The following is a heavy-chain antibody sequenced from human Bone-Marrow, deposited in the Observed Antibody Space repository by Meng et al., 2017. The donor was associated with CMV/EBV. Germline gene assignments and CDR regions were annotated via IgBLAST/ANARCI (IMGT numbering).Heavy chain of an antibody. V-gene: IGHV3-23*03. J-gene: IGHJ6*02. CDR3: ARGTSLFGADLYYYYGMDV. Sequence: GESLKISCAASGFTFSSYAMSWVRQAPGKGLEWVSVIYSGGSSTYYADSVKGRFTISRDNSKNTLYLQMNSLRAEDTALYYCARGTSLFGADLYYYYGMDVWAQGTTVTVSS. CDR2: IYSGGSST. CDR1: GFTFSSYA. D-gene: IGHD3-3*01.